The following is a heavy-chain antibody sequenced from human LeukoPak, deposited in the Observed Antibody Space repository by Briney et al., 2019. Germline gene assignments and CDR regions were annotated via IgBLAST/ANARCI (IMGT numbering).Heavy chain of an antibody. V-gene: IGHV3-74*01. CDR1: GFVFGSHW. D-gene: IGHD4-17*01. Sequence: GGSLRLSCAASGFVFGSHWMHWVRQAPEKGLVWVSRVNSDGSHTTYADSVKGRFTISRDNAKKMVYLEMHSLRAGDTAIYYCARVAHDYVDSGPDYWGQGTLVSVSS. CDR3: ARVAHDYVDSGPDY. J-gene: IGHJ4*02. CDR2: VNSDGSHT.